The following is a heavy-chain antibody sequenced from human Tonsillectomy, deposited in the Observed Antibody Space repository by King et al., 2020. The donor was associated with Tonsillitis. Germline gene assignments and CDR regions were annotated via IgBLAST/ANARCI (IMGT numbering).Heavy chain of an antibody. Sequence: TLKESGPVLVKPTETLTLTCTVSGFSLSNARMGVSWIRQPPGKALEWLVHIFSNDEKSYSTSLKSRLTISKDTSQSQVVLTMTNMDPVDTATYYCARADSTVRRGGHAFDIWGQGTMVTVSS. D-gene: IGHD4-17*01. V-gene: IGHV2-26*01. J-gene: IGHJ3*02. CDR2: IFSNDEK. CDR3: ARADSTVRRGGHAFDI. CDR1: GFSLSNARMG.